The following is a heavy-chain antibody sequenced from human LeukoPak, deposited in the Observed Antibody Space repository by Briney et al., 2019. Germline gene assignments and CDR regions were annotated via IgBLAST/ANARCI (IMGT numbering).Heavy chain of an antibody. V-gene: IGHV1-2*02. J-gene: IGHJ3*02. CDR1: GYTFTGYY. CDR3: ASPYHLLFESAFDI. CDR2: INPNSGGT. Sequence: ASVKVSCKASGYTFTGYYMHWVRQAPGQGLEWMGWINPNSGGTNYAQKFQGRVTMTRDTSISTAYMELSRLRSNDAAVYYCASPYHLLFESAFDIWGQGTLVTVSS. D-gene: IGHD2-2*01.